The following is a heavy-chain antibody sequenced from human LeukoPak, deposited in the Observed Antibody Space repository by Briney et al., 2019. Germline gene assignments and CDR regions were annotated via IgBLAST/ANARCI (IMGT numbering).Heavy chain of an antibody. D-gene: IGHD3-10*01. CDR3: GRLLWFGDFEFDY. J-gene: IGHJ4*02. V-gene: IGHV4-4*02. CDR1: GGSISSSNW. Sequence: SETLSLTCAVSGGSISSSNWWSWVRQPPGKGLEWIGEIYHSGSTNYNPSLKSRVTISVDKSKNQFSLKLSSVTAADTAVYYCGRLLWFGDFEFDYWGQGTLVTVSS. CDR2: IYHSGST.